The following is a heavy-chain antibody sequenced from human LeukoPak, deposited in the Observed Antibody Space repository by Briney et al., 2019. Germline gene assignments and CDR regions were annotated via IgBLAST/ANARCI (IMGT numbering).Heavy chain of an antibody. Sequence: PSETLSLTCAVYGGSFSGYYWSWIRQPPGKGLEWIGEINHSGSTNYNPSLKSRVTISVDTSKNQFSLKLSSVTAADTAEYYCARGLSLITGTTAVVATKGSLDYWGQGTLVTVSS. J-gene: IGHJ4*02. D-gene: IGHD1-7*01. CDR2: INHSGST. CDR1: GGSFSGYY. CDR3: ARGLSLITGTTAVVATKGSLDY. V-gene: IGHV4-34*01.